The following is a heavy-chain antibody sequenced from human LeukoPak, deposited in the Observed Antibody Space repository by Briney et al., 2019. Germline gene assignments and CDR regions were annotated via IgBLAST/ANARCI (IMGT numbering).Heavy chain of an antibody. J-gene: IGHJ4*02. CDR2: IYTSGST. Sequence: SETLSPTCTVSGGSISSYYWSWIRQPAGKGLEWIGRIYTSGSTDYNPSLKSRLTMPVDTSKNQFSLRLSSVTAADTAVYYCAKMKQQPDYWGQGTLVTVSS. D-gene: IGHD6-13*01. CDR3: AKMKQQPDY. V-gene: IGHV4-4*07. CDR1: GGSISSYY.